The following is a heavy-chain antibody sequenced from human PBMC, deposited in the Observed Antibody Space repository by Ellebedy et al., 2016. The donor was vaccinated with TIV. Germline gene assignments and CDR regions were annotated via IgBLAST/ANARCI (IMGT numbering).Heavy chain of an antibody. Sequence: GESLKISCAASGFTFSDAWMSWVRQAPGTGLEWVGRIKGKTDGGTAEYAPPVKGRLTISRDDSKNTLYLQIKSLQTEDTAVFFCTLDSSIAAATQDYWGQGTLVTVSS. CDR2: IKGKTDGGTA. CDR3: TLDSSIAAATQDY. CDR1: GFTFSDAW. D-gene: IGHD6-13*01. J-gene: IGHJ4*02. V-gene: IGHV3-15*01.